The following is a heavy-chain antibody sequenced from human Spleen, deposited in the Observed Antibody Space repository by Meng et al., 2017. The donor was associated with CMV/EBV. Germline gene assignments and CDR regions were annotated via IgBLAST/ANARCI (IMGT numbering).Heavy chain of an antibody. J-gene: IGHJ1*01. CDR2: TSGYNGNT. Sequence: SGYSFTSYGISWVRQPPGQGPEWMGWTSGYNGNTIYAQKFQGRVTMTTDTSTSTAYLELRSLRSDDTAVYYCARDQQLIPAEYFQHWGPGTLVTVSS. V-gene: IGHV1-18*01. D-gene: IGHD6-13*01. CDR3: ARDQQLIPAEYFQH. CDR1: GYSFTSYG.